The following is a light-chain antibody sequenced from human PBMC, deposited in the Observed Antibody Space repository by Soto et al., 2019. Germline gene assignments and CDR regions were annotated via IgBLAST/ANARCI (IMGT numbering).Light chain of an antibody. CDR3: QQYGSSPRT. J-gene: IGKJ1*01. V-gene: IGKV3-20*01. CDR2: GAS. Sequence: EIPLTPAPCTLCLSPGERASLAWRASQSVSSSYLAWYQQKPGQAPRILIYGASSRATGIPDRFSGRGAGTDFTLTISRLEPEDFAVYYCQQYGSSPRTFGQGTKVDIK. CDR1: QSVSSSY.